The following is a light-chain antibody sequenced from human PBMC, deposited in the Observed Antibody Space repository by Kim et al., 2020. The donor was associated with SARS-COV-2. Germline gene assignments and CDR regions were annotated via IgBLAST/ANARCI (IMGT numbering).Light chain of an antibody. CDR1: NIGSKS. CDR2: YDS. J-gene: IGLJ3*02. CDR3: QVWDSSSDHWV. Sequence: SYELTQPPSVSVAPGKTARITCGGNNIGSKSVHWYQQKPGQAPVLVIYYDSDRPSGIPERFSGSNSGNTATLTISRVEAGDEADYYCQVWDSSSDHWVFGGGTKWTVL. V-gene: IGLV3-21*04.